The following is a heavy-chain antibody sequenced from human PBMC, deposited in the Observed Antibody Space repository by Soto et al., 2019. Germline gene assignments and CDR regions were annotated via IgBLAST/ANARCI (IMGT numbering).Heavy chain of an antibody. CDR2: INHSGST. CDR3: GRGGRREHGFYYYYVMDV. D-gene: IGHD1-26*01. V-gene: IGHV4-34*01. Sequence: SETLSLTCAVYGGSFSGYYWSWIRQPPGKGLEWIGEINHSGSTNYNPSLKSRVTISVDTSKNQFSLKLSSVTAADTAVYYCGRGGRREHGFYYYYVMDVWGQGTTVPVSS. CDR1: GGSFSGYY. J-gene: IGHJ6*02.